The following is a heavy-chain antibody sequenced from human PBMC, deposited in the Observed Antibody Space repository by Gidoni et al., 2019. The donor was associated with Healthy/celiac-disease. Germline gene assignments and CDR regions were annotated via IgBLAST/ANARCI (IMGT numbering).Heavy chain of an antibody. D-gene: IGHD3-3*01. Sequence: EVQLVESGGGLVKPGGSLRLSCAASGFTFSSYSMNWVRQAPGKGLEWVSSISSSSSYIDYADSVKGRFTISRDNAKNSLYLQMNSLRAEDTAVYYCARDLVVTIFGVVISGMDVWGQGTTVTVSS. CDR3: ARDLVVTIFGVVISGMDV. CDR2: ISSSSSYI. V-gene: IGHV3-21*01. J-gene: IGHJ6*02. CDR1: GFTFSSYS.